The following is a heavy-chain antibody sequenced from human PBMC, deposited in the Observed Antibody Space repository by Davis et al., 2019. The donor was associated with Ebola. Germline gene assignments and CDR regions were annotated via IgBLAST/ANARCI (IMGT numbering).Heavy chain of an antibody. CDR3: ASSPSKFTDWFDP. J-gene: IGHJ5*02. V-gene: IGHV4-39*01. CDR1: GGSISSSSYY. CDR2: IYYSGST. Sequence: PSETLSLTCTVSGGSISSSSYYWGWIRQPPGKGLEWIGSIYYSGSTYYNPSLKSRVTISVDTSKNQFSLKLSSVTAADTAVYYCASSPSKFTDWFDPWGQGTLVTVSS.